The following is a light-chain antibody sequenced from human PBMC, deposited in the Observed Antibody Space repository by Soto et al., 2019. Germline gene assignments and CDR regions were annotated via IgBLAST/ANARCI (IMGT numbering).Light chain of an antibody. Sequence: EGVMTQSPATLSVSPGERATLSCRASQSVGSNLAWYQQKPGQAPRLLIFGASSRATGVPARFSGSGSGTELTLTINSLQSEDFAVYFCQQYDNLPLTFGPGTKVDIK. CDR1: QSVGSN. CDR2: GAS. J-gene: IGKJ3*01. V-gene: IGKV3-15*01. CDR3: QQYDNLPLT.